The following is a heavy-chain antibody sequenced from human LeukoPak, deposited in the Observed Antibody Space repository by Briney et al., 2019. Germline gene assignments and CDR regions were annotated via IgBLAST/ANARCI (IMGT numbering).Heavy chain of an antibody. CDR1: GYTFTGYY. V-gene: IGHV1-2*02. Sequence: ASVKVSCKASGYTFTGYYMHWVRQAPGQGLEWMGWINPNSGGTNYAQKFQGRVTMTRDTSISTAYMELSRLRSDDTAVYYCAGGKWPYHRYFQHWGQGTLVTVSS. J-gene: IGHJ1*01. CDR2: INPNSGGT. CDR3: AGGKWPYHRYFQH. D-gene: IGHD5-12*01.